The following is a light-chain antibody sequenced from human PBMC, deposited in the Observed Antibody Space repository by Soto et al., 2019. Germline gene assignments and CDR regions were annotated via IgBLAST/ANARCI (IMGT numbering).Light chain of an antibody. V-gene: IGKV1-5*03. CDR3: QQYNNYPYT. CDR1: QSISTW. J-gene: IGKJ2*01. CDR2: MAS. Sequence: DIQMTQSPSTLSASVGDRVTITCRASQSISTWLAWYQQKPGKAPKLLIYMASRLESGVPSRFSGSGSGTEFSLTISSLQPDDFATYHCQQYNNYPYTFGQGTKLEIK.